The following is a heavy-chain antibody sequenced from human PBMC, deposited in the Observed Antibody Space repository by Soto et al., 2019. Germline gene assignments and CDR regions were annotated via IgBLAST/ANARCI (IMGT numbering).Heavy chain of an antibody. CDR1: GFTFSSYA. CDR3: AKGKVRAVRGVINPYYYYYGMDV. J-gene: IGHJ6*02. CDR2: ISGSGGST. D-gene: IGHD3-10*01. Sequence: GGSLRLSCAASGFTFSSYAMSWVRQAPGKGLEWVSAISGSGGSTYYADSVKGRFTISRDNSKNTLYLQMNSLRAEDTAVYYCAKGKVRAVRGVINPYYYYYGMDVWGQGTTVTVSS. V-gene: IGHV3-23*01.